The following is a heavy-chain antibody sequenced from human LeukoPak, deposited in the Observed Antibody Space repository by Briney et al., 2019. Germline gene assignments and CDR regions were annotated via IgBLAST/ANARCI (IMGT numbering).Heavy chain of an antibody. J-gene: IGHJ4*02. CDR1: GFTFSDYY. CDR3: ARSPPGGVEYDY. V-gene: IGHV3-11*06. D-gene: IGHD1-1*01. CDR2: ISRSSTYT. Sequence: PGGSLRLSCAASGFTFSDYYMSWIRQAPGKGLEWVSYISRSSTYTNYADSVKGRFTVSRENGKNSLYLQMNSVGAGDTAVYYCARSPPGGVEYDYWGQGTLVTVSS.